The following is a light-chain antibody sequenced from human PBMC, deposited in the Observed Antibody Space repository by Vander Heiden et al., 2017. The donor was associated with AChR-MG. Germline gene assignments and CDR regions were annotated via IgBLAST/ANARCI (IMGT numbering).Light chain of an antibody. CDR1: TLGDKY. CDR2: QDT. V-gene: IGLV3-1*01. J-gene: IGLJ3*02. Sequence: SHELTQPPSVSVSPGQTASITCSGDTLGDKYVCWYQQKSGQSPLLVIYQDTKRPSGTPERFSGSNSGNTATLTISGTQATDEADYYCQAWDRNSEEVFGGGTKLTVL. CDR3: QAWDRNSEEV.